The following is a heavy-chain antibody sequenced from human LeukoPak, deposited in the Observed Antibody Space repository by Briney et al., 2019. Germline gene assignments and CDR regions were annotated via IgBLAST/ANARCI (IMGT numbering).Heavy chain of an antibody. D-gene: IGHD2-2*01. CDR1: GFTFSSYA. Sequence: GGSLRLSCAASGFTFSSYAMHWVRQAPGKGLEWVAVISYDGSNKYYADSVKGRFTISRDNSKNTLYLQMNSLRAEDTAVYYCARDSVRGRDIVVVPAANSFDYWGQGTLVTVSS. CDR3: ARDSVRGRDIVVVPAANSFDY. J-gene: IGHJ4*02. V-gene: IGHV3-30-3*01. CDR2: ISYDGSNK.